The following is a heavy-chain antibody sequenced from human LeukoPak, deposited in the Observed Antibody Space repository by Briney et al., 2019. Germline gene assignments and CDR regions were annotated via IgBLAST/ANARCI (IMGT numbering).Heavy chain of an antibody. CDR3: ARERFYCSSTSCEGNWFDP. CDR1: GYTFTSYG. V-gene: IGHV1-18*01. CDR2: ISAYNGNT. D-gene: IGHD2-2*01. J-gene: IGHJ5*02. Sequence: GASVKVSCKASGYTFTSYGISWVRQAPGQGLEWMGWISAYNGNTNYAQKLQGRVTMTTDTSTSTAYMELRSLRSDDTAVYYCARERFYCSSTSCEGNWFDPWGQGTLVTVSS.